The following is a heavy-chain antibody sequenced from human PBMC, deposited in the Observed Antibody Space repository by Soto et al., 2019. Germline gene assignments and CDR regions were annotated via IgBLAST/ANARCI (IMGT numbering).Heavy chain of an antibody. CDR1: GFTFSTYG. D-gene: IGHD3-10*01. CDR2: ISYDGSDK. V-gene: IGHV3-30*18. Sequence: QVQLVESGGGVVQPGRSLRLSCAASGFTFSTYGVHWVRQAPGKGLEWVAIISYDGSDKYYAESVKGRFTISRDNSKNTVYLQMNSLRAEDTDVYYCAKGLLWLGEFLSSFDSWGQGTLVTVSS. J-gene: IGHJ4*02. CDR3: AKGLLWLGEFLSSFDS.